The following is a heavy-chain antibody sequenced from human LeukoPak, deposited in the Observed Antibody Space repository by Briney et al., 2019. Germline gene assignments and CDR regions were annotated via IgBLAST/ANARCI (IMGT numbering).Heavy chain of an antibody. D-gene: IGHD6-6*01. V-gene: IGHV4-39*01. CDR3: ARLPGRYSSSGFVY. J-gene: IGHJ4*02. CDR2: IYYSGST. Sequence: PSETLSLTCTVSGGSISSSSYYWGWIRQPPGKGLEWIGSIYYSGSTYYNPSLKSRVTISVDTSKNQFSLKLSSVTAADTAVYYCARLPGRYSSSGFVYWGQGTLVTVSS. CDR1: GGSISSSSYY.